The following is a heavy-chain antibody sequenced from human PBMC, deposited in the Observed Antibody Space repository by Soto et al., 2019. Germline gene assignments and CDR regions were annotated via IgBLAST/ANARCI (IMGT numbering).Heavy chain of an antibody. Sequence: PSETLSLTCTVSGGSISSYYWSWIRQPPGKGLEWNGYIYYSGSTNYNPSLKSRVTISVETSKNQFSLKMSSVTAADTAVYYCARGRGSAGRSYYYYGMEVWGQGTTVTVS. CDR1: GGSISSYY. D-gene: IGHD3-16*01. CDR2: IYYSGST. J-gene: IGHJ6*02. CDR3: ARGRGSAGRSYYYYGMEV. V-gene: IGHV4-59*01.